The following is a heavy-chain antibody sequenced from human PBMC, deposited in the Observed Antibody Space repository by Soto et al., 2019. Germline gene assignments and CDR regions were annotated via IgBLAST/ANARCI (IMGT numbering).Heavy chain of an antibody. V-gene: IGHV5-51*01. CDR2: IYPGDSDT. CDR1: GYSFTSYW. D-gene: IGHD2-21*02. CDR3: ARRYGGNSNYYYGMDV. J-gene: IGHJ6*02. Sequence: GESPKISCKGSGYSFTSYWIGWVRQMPGKGLEWMGIIYPGDSDTRYSPSFQGHVTISADKSISTAYLQWSSLKASDTAMYYCARRYGGNSNYYYGMDVWGQGTTVTVSS.